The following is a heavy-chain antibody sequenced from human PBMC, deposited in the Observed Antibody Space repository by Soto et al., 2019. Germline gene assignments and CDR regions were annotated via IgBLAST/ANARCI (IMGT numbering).Heavy chain of an antibody. CDR3: VRDGSKTLRDCFDP. CDR2: VYATGTS. Sequence: SETLSLTCSVSGGSMSKFYWSWIRKTAGKGLEWMGRVYATGTSDYNPSLRGRIAMSVDISKKTFSLRLRSVTAADTGVYYCVRDGSKTLRDCFDPWGQGILVTVS. D-gene: IGHD4-17*01. J-gene: IGHJ5*02. CDR1: GGSMSKFY. V-gene: IGHV4-4*07.